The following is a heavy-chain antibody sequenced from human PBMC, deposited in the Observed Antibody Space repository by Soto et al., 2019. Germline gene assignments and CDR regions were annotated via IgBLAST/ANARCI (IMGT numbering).Heavy chain of an antibody. Sequence: QVQLVESGGGVVQPGRSLRLSCAASGFTFNNYGMHWVRQAPGKGLEWLAVIWNDGSNSSYANSVKGRFTISRDKSTNTLYLQLSSLRAEDTAVYYCARRQIPPPTRGAANARGGMDVWGQGTTVTVSS. V-gene: IGHV3-33*01. CDR1: GFTFNNYG. D-gene: IGHD6-13*01. CDR3: ARRQIPPPTRGAANARGGMDV. CDR2: IWNDGSNS. J-gene: IGHJ6*02.